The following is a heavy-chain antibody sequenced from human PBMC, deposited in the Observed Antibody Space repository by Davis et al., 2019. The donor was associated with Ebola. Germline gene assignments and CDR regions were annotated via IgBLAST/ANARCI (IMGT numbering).Heavy chain of an antibody. CDR1: GYSFSEFA. CDR2: ISYDGINK. V-gene: IGHV3-30*03. CDR3: ARGAPPKLYYYGMDV. J-gene: IGHJ6*02. Sequence: GGSLRLSCAASGYSFSEFAMHWVRQASGKGLDWVAVISYDGINKYLADSVQGRFTISRDNSKRNLFLQMDSLRPEDTAVYYCARGAPPKLYYYGMDVWGQGTTVTVSS.